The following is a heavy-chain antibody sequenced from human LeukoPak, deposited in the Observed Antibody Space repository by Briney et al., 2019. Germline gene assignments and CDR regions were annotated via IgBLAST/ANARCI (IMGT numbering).Heavy chain of an antibody. D-gene: IGHD6-19*01. V-gene: IGHV4-34*01. J-gene: IGHJ3*02. CDR1: GGSFSGYY. CDR3: ARPRGWTPGAFDI. Sequence: KPSETLSLTCAVYGGSFSGYYWSWIRQPPGKGLEWIGEINHSGSTNYNPSLKSRVTISVDTSKNQFSLKLSSVTAADTAVYYCARPRGWTPGAFDIWGQGTMVTVSS. CDR2: INHSGST.